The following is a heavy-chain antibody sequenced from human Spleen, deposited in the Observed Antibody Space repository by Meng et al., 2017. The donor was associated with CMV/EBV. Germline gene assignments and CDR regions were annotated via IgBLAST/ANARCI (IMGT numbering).Heavy chain of an antibody. CDR1: GVSMRFFW. J-gene: IGHJ4*01. V-gene: IGHV3-74*01. Sequence: EWQVVESGGGLVLPGGSLRLSCGVSGVSMRFFWMHWVRQVPGKGLEWLSRIDENGSSVSYADSVRGRFTISRDDAKNTLFLQMNSLRVEDTAVYYCARGLEEGLGWEMGYWGHGTLVTVSS. CDR3: ARGLEEGLGWEMGY. D-gene: IGHD3-16*01. CDR2: IDENGSSV.